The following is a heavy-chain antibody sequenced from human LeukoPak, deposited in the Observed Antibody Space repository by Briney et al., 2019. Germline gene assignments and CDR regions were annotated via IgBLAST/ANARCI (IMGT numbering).Heavy chain of an antibody. CDR3: AREVTSDAFDS. V-gene: IGHV3-33*01. CDR2: IWYDGSNK. CDR1: GFTFSTYG. Sequence: GGSLRLSCAASGFTFSTYGMNWVRQAPGKGLEWVAYIWYDGSNKYYADSVTGRFTISRANSKNTLFLQINSLRAEDTAVYYCAREVTSDAFDSWGQGTKVTVSS. D-gene: IGHD4-17*01. J-gene: IGHJ3*02.